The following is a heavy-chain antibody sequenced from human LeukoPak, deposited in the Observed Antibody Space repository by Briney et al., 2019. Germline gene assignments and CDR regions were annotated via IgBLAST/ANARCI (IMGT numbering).Heavy chain of an antibody. CDR2: INPSGGST. J-gene: IGHJ5*02. CDR1: GYTFTSYY. D-gene: IGHD1-26*01. CDR3: ATMKWELLGSWFDP. V-gene: IGHV1-46*01. Sequence: ASVKVSCKASGYTFTSYYTHWVRQAPGQGLEWMGIINPSGGSTSYAQKFQGRVTMTEDTSTDTAYMELSSLRSEDTAVYYCATMKWELLGSWFDPWGQGTLVTVSS.